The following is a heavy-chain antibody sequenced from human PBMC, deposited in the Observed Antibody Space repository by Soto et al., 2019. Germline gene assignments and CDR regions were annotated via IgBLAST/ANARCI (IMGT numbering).Heavy chain of an antibody. CDR2: TYYRSKWYN. CDR1: GDSVSSNSAA. D-gene: IGHD1-7*01. J-gene: IGHJ4*02. Sequence: QRLSLTCAISGDSVSSNSAAGNWIRPSPSRGIEWLGRTYYRSKWYNDYAVSVKSRITINPDTSKNQFCLQPNSVSPEATAVNYCARGRPGTEFDYWGQGTLVTVSS. CDR3: ARGRPGTEFDY. V-gene: IGHV6-1*01.